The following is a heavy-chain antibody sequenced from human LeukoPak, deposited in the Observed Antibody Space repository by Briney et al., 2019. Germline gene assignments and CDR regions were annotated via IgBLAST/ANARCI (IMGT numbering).Heavy chain of an antibody. CDR2: INHSGST. CDR3: ARVSMTTVTTASGTYYYYYGMDV. V-gene: IGHV4-34*01. CDR1: GGSFSGYY. D-gene: IGHD4-17*01. Sequence: SETLSLTCAVYGGSFSGYYWSWIRQPPGKGLEWIGEINHSGSTNYNPSLKSRVTISVDTSKNQFSLKLSSVTAADTAVYYCARVSMTTVTTASGTYYYYYGMDVWGQGTTVTVSS. J-gene: IGHJ6*02.